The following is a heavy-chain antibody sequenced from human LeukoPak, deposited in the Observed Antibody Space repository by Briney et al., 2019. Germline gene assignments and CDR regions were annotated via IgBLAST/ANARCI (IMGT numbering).Heavy chain of an antibody. CDR1: GYTFTSYG. CDR3: ARVADGVGYCSSTSCYTRFYNWFDP. D-gene: IGHD2-2*02. Sequence: ASVKVSCKASGYTFTSYGISWVRQAPGQGLEWMGWISAYNGNTNYAQKLQGRVTMTTDTSTSTAYMELRSLRSDDTAVYYCARVADGVGYCSSTSCYTRFYNWFDPWGQGTLVTVSS. CDR2: ISAYNGNT. J-gene: IGHJ5*02. V-gene: IGHV1-18*01.